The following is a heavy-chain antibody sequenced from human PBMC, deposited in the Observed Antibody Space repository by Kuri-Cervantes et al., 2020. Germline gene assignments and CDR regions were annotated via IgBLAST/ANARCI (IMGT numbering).Heavy chain of an antibody. CDR3: ARDFRPTVTTARFDP. Sequence: ASVKVSCKASGYTFTGYYMYWVRQAPGQGLEWMGWINPNSDGTNYAQNFQGRLTLTTDTSTNTAYMHLRGLTSDDTAVYYCARDFRPTVTTARFDPWGQGTLVTVSS. CDR1: GYTFTGYY. CDR2: INPNSDGT. J-gene: IGHJ5*02. D-gene: IGHD4-17*01. V-gene: IGHV1-2*02.